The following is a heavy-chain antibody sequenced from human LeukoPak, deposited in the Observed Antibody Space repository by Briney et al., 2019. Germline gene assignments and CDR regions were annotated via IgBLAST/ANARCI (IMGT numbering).Heavy chain of an antibody. CDR2: IYTNGST. D-gene: IGHD3-3*01. V-gene: IGHV4-4*07. CDR3: AGQYYDFWSGYSY. Sequence: SETLSLTCTVSGGSISSYYWSWIRQPAGKGLEWIGRIYTNGSTNYNPSLKSRVTISVDTSKNQFSLKLSSVTAADTAVYYCAGQYYDFWSGYSYWGQGTLVTVSS. CDR1: GGSISSYY. J-gene: IGHJ4*02.